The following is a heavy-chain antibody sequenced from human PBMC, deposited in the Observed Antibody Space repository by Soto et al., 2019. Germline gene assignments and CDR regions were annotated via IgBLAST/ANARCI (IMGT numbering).Heavy chain of an antibody. J-gene: IGHJ4*02. CDR1: GFTLTAAW. CDR2: IKTKSEGATT. CDR3: ADIAVADPGDY. Sequence: EVQLVESGGGLVKPGGSLRLSCAASGFTLTAAWMNWVRHAPGKGLEWIARIKTKSEGATTDYAAPVKGRFTISRDDSRNTLYLQMNNLQIDDTGVYYRADIAVADPGDYWGQGTLVTVSS. D-gene: IGHD6-19*01. V-gene: IGHV3-15*01.